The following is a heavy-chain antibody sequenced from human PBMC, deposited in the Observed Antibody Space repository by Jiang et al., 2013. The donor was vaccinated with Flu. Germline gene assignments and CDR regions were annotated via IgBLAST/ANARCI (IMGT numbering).Heavy chain of an antibody. CDR1: GFTFRSYW. J-gene: IGHJ4*02. CDR2: IKQDGNEK. V-gene: IGHV3-7*01. D-gene: IGHD1-26*01. Sequence: QLLESGGGLVQPGGSLRLSCVASGFTFRSYWMSWVRQAPGKGLEWVANIKQDGNEKYYVDSVKGRFTISRDNAKNSLYLQMNSLRAEDTAVYYCARDGYSGSYYDYWGQGTLVTVSS. CDR3: ARDGYSGSYYDY.